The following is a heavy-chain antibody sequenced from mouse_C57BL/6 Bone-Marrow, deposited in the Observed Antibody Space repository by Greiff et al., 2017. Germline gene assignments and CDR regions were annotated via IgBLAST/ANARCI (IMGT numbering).Heavy chain of an antibody. CDR3: AISVPLGRSFDY. CDR1: GYTFTSYW. J-gene: IGHJ2*01. Sequence: QVQLQQPGAELVKPGASVKMSCKASGYTFTSYWITWVKQRPGQGLEWIGDIYPTSGRTNYNEKFKSKAILTVDTSSNTAYMQLSSLTSEDSAVFCCAISVPLGRSFDYWGQGTTLTVSS. D-gene: IGHD4-1*01. CDR2: IYPTSGRT. V-gene: IGHV1-55*01.